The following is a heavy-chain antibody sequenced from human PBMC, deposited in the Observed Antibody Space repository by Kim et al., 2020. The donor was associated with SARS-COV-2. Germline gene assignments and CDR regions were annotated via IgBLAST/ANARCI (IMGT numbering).Heavy chain of an antibody. D-gene: IGHD3-10*01. V-gene: IGHV1-69*02. CDR2: IIPILGIA. CDR3: ARGEYYYYYGMDV. J-gene: IGHJ6*02. CDR1: GGTFSSYT. Sequence: SVKVSCKASGGTFSSYTISWVRQAPGQGLEWMGRIIPILGIANYAQKFQGRVTITADKSTSTAYMELSSLRSEDTAVYYCARGEYYYYYGMDVWGQGTTVTVSS.